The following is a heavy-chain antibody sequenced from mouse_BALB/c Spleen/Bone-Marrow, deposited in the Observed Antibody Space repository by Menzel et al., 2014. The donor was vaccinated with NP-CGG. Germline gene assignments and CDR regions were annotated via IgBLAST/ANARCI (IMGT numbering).Heavy chain of an antibody. CDR1: GFTFSSYG. Sequence: VQLKESGGDLVKPGGSLKLSCAASGFTFSSYGMSWVRQTPDKRLEWVATISSGGSYTYYPDSVKGRFTISRDNAKNTLYLQMSGLKSEDTAMYYCARRGYGNSYWYFDVWGAGTTVTVSS. CDR2: ISSGGSYT. J-gene: IGHJ1*01. D-gene: IGHD2-10*02. V-gene: IGHV5-6*01. CDR3: ARRGYGNSYWYFDV.